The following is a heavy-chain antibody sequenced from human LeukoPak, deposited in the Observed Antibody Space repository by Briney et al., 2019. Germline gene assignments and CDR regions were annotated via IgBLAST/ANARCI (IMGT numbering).Heavy chain of an antibody. CDR2: INWNGGST. J-gene: IGHJ4*02. D-gene: IGHD2-2*01. CDR1: GFTFDDYG. Sequence: GGSLRLSCAASGFTFDDYGMSWVRQAPGKRLEWVSGINWNGGSTGYADSVKGRFTISRDNAKNSLYLQMNSLRAEDTALYYSARDSGPAAMNYFDYWGQGTLVTVSS. CDR3: ARDSGPAAMNYFDY. V-gene: IGHV3-20*04.